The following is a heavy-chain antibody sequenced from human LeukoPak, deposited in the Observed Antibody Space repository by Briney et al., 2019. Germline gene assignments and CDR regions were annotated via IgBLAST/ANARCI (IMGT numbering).Heavy chain of an antibody. J-gene: IGHJ4*02. CDR2: ISVSGGCT. CDR1: GFTFTSYY. Sequence: LGGSLRLSCEASGFTFTSYYMIWVRQAPGQGLEWVSCISVSGGCTNYAESVKGRVTISRDNSKNTLYMQLTSLRAEDTSVYYCACYRERKTAAGNSREFADYWGEGTLVTVSS. D-gene: IGHD6-13*01. CDR3: ACYRERKTAAGNSREFADY. V-gene: IGHV3-23*01.